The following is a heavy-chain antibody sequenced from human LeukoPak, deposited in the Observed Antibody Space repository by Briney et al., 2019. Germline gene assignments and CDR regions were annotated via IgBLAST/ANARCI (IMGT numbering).Heavy chain of an antibody. CDR2: YNHSWST. V-gene: IGHV4-34*01. J-gene: IGHJ6*03. D-gene: IGHD5-24*01. Sequence: SDTQSLTCGVYGRSFSGYYWSWIRQPPGRGVEWIGDYNHSWSTNYNRSRKGRVTISEDKSKNQFSLKQSSLTAADPALYYFAKGLHGRDSYHPAVYCCYYYYMDVWGKGTTVTISS. CDR1: GRSFSGYY. CDR3: AKGLHGRDSYHPAVYCCYYYYMDV.